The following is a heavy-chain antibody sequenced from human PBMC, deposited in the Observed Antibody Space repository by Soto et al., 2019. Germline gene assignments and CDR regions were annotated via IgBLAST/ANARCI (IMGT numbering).Heavy chain of an antibody. CDR3: APSKDYDFSDTYSSSNYFNP. D-gene: IGHD3-3*01. V-gene: IGHV2-5*02. Sequence: QITLKESGPTLVKPTQPLTLTCTFSGFSVSTSGVGVGWIRQPPVKALESLALIYWDGGKRYNPSLETRLNIAKDTSKNQVVRTMTNMDPVDTATYYCAPSKDYDFSDTYSSSNYFNPWGHGTLVTVSS. CDR1: GFSVSTSGVG. CDR2: IYWDGGK. J-gene: IGHJ5*02.